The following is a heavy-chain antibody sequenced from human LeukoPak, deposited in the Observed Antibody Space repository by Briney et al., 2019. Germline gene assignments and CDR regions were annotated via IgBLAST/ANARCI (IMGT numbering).Heavy chain of an antibody. CDR2: IKEDGSEK. V-gene: IGHV3-7*01. J-gene: IGHJ4*02. Sequence: GGSLRLSCAASGFTFSFYWMTWVRQAPGKGLEWVANIKEDGSEKYYVDSVKGRFTISRDNAKNSLYLQMNSLRAEDTAVYYCARAIQLWFQGEFDYWGQGTLVTVSS. CDR1: GFTFSFYW. CDR3: ARAIQLWFQGEFDY. D-gene: IGHD5-18*01.